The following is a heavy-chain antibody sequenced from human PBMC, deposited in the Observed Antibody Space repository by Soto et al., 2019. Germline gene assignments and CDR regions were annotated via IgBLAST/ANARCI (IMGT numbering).Heavy chain of an antibody. J-gene: IGHJ2*01. V-gene: IGHV3-23*01. Sequence: PGGSLRLSCVGSGFMFNKYAMSWVRQAPGKGLEWVSAITGNGIYTHYADSVKGRFTISRDNSKSTLFLQMNSLRAEDTAVYYCMPPSDFDLWGRGTQVTVSS. D-gene: IGHD2-2*01. CDR1: GFMFNKYA. CDR2: ITGNGIYT. CDR3: MPPSDFDL.